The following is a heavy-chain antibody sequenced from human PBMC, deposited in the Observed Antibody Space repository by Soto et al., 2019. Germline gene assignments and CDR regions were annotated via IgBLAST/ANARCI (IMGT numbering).Heavy chain of an antibody. V-gene: IGHV3-30*18. CDR1: GFTFSHYG. CDR3: AKEPKIQLWLHYFDY. D-gene: IGHD5-18*01. Sequence: QVQLVQSWGNVVQPGRSLRLSCAASGFTFSHYGMHWVRQAPCKGLEWLACISHDGSNTYYADSVKGRFTISRDNSKNTLYLQMNSLRAEDTAVFYCAKEPKIQLWLHYFDYWGQGTLVTVSS. J-gene: IGHJ4*02. CDR2: ISHDGSNT.